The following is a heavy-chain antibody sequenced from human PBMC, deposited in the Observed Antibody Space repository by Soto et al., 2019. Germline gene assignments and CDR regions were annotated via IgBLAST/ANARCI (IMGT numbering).Heavy chain of an antibody. D-gene: IGHD3-10*01. V-gene: IGHV1-3*01. Sequence: ASVKVSCKASGYTFTNYAMHWLHQAPGQRLEWLGWINGGNGNTKYSQKLQGRVTISRDTSASTAYMEMSSLRSEDTAVYYCATSGGGEDFDYWGQGTLVTVSS. CDR1: GYTFTNYA. CDR2: INGGNGNT. CDR3: ATSGGGEDFDY. J-gene: IGHJ4*02.